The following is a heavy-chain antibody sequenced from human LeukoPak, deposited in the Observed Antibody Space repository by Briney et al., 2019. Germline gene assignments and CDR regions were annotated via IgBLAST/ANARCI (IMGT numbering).Heavy chain of an antibody. CDR1: GYTFTGYY. D-gene: IGHD2-2*01. CDR3: ARGLGYCSSTSCPSGY. J-gene: IGHJ4*02. V-gene: IGHV1-2*02. Sequence: ASVKVSCKASGYTFTGYYMHWVRQAPGQGLEWMGWINPNSGGTNYAQKFQGRVTMTSDTSISTAYMELSRLRSDDTAVYYCARGLGYCSSTSCPSGYWGQGTLVTVSS. CDR2: INPNSGGT.